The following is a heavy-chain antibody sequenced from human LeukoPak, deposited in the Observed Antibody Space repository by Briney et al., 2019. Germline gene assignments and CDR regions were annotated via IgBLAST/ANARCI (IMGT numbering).Heavy chain of an antibody. D-gene: IGHD6-13*01. CDR1: GGSISSYY. CDR2: IYYSGST. Sequence: SETLSLTCTVSGGSISSYYWSWIRQPPGKGLEWIGYIYYSGSTNYNPSLKSRVTISVDTSRNQFSLRLSSVTAADTAVYYCARVYSSSWYSARRSYYFDYWGQGTLVTVSS. J-gene: IGHJ4*02. CDR3: ARVYSSSWYSARRSYYFDY. V-gene: IGHV4-59*12.